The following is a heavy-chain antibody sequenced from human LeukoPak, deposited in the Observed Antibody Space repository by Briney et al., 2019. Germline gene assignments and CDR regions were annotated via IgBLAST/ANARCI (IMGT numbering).Heavy chain of an antibody. CDR3: ARFPWRGSCPFDY. Sequence: ASVKVSCKASGYTFTSYAMHWVRQAPGQRLEWMGWINAGNGNTKYSQKFQGRVTITRDTSASTAYMELSSLRSEDTAVCYCARFPWRGSCPFDYWGQGTLVTVSS. V-gene: IGHV1-3*01. J-gene: IGHJ4*02. D-gene: IGHD1-26*01. CDR1: GYTFTSYA. CDR2: INAGNGNT.